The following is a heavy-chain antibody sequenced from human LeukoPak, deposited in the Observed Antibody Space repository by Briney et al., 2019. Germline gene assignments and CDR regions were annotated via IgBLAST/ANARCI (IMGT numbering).Heavy chain of an antibody. D-gene: IGHD3-3*01. CDR2: INHSGST. Sequence: SETLSLTCAVYGGSFSGYYWSWIRQPPGKGLEWIGEINHSGSTNYNPSLRSRVTISVDTSKNQFSLKLSSVTAADTAVYYCARGPHDFWSGYYGRYFDYWGQGTLVTVSS. V-gene: IGHV4-34*01. CDR1: GGSFSGYY. J-gene: IGHJ4*02. CDR3: ARGPHDFWSGYYGRYFDY.